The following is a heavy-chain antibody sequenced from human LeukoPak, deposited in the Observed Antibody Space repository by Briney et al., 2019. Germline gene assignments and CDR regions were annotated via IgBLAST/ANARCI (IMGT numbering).Heavy chain of an antibody. V-gene: IGHV5-51*01. D-gene: IGHD3-10*01. CDR1: GYSFTSYW. J-gene: IGHJ4*02. CDR3: ARHPHASGVYFDY. Sequence: GESLKISCKASGYSFTSYWIGWVRQMHGKGREWMGISYPGDSDTRYSPSFQGQVTISADKSISTAYLQWSSLKASDTAIYYCARHPHASGVYFDYWGQGTLVTVSA. CDR2: SYPGDSDT.